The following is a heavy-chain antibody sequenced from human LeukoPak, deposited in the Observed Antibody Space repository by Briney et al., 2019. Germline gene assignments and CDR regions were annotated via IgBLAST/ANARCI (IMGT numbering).Heavy chain of an antibody. D-gene: IGHD5-12*01. CDR1: GFTFSSYG. CDR3: AKDHSIVAPTLQYYYYGMDV. Sequence: GGSLRLSCAASGFTFSSYGMHWVRQAPGKGLEWVAVISYDGSNKYYADSVKGRFTISRDNSKNTLYLQMNSLRAEDTAVYYCAKDHSIVAPTLQYYYYGMDVWAKGPRSPSPQ. J-gene: IGHJ6*04. CDR2: ISYDGSNK. V-gene: IGHV3-30*18.